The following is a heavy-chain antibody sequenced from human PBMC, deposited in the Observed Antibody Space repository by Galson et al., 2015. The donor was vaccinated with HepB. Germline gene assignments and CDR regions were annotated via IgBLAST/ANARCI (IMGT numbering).Heavy chain of an antibody. D-gene: IGHD3-16*01. J-gene: IGHJ5*02. CDR1: GSRITTYW. Sequence: QSGAEVKKPGESLRISCKASGSRITTYWITWVRQMPGKGLEWMGSIDPTDSYTNYSPSFQGHVTISVDKSINTAYVQWSSLKASDTATYYCARQKSEVLGWFDPWGQGTLVTVSS. CDR3: ARQKSEVLGWFDP. CDR2: IDPTDSYT. V-gene: IGHV5-10-1*01.